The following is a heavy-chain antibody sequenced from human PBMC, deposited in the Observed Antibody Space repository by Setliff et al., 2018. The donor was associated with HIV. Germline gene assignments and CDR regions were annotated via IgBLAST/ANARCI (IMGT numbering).Heavy chain of an antibody. J-gene: IGHJ3*02. D-gene: IGHD2-8*01. Sequence: HPGGSLRLSCAASGFPFTSFSINWVRQAPGKGLEWVSRIYDSGDIWYADSGRGRFTISRDNAKNSLYLQMNSLRAEDTAVYYCARLDRYCTNGVCFIAFDIWGQGTMVTVSS. CDR3: ARLDRYCTNGVCFIAFDI. V-gene: IGHV3-48*04. CDR1: GFPFTSFS. CDR2: IYDSGDI.